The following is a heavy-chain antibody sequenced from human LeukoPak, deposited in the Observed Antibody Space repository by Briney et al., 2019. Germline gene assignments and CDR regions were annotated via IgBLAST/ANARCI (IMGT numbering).Heavy chain of an antibody. CDR2: NIPIFGTA. CDR3: AREGGYDSWGAFDI. Sequence: SVKVSCKASGGTFSSYAISWVRQAPGQGLEXXXXNIPIFGTANYAQKFQGRVTITADESTSTAYMELSSLRSEDTAVYYCAREGGYDSWGAFDIWGQGTMVTVSS. CDR1: GGTFSSYA. D-gene: IGHD5-12*01. J-gene: IGHJ3*02. V-gene: IGHV1-69*13.